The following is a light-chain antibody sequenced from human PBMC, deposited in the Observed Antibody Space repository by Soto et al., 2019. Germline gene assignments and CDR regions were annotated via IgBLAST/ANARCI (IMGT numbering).Light chain of an antibody. CDR3: QHYNKGRLWT. J-gene: IGKJ1*01. V-gene: IGKV3-15*01. CDR2: GAS. CDR1: QSVSRN. Sequence: EIVMTHSPATLSVSPGERATVSCRASQSVSRNLAWYQQKPGQAPRLLIYGASTRATGIPVRFSAGGSGTEFTVTISRVHSEDFAVYYCQHYNKGRLWTVGQGPKVDIK.